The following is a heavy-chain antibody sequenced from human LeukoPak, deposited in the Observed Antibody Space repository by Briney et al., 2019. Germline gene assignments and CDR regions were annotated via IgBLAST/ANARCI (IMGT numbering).Heavy chain of an antibody. CDR2: ISSTSSVL. Sequence: TGGSLRLSCSASGFTFSSYSMNWVRQAPWAGLEWLSDISSTSSVLYYADSVKGRFTVSRDSAGNSLYLQMNSLRVEDTAIYYCARAEVYDSVWYGPFDHWGQGALVTVSS. CDR3: ARAEVYDSVWYGPFDH. CDR1: GFTFSSYS. D-gene: IGHD6-19*01. J-gene: IGHJ4*02. V-gene: IGHV3-48*04.